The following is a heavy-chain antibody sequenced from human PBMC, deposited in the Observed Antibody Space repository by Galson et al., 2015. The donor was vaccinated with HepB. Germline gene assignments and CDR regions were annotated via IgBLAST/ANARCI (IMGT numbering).Heavy chain of an antibody. D-gene: IGHD3-10*01. CDR2: AYHSGGT. Sequence: LTCAVSGDSISNDRWWSWVRQPPGEGLEWIGEAYHSGGTNYRPSLKSRVTISVDKSKNQFSLKLTSVTAADTAVYYCARAKEGRGYFDYWGQGTLVTVSS. CDR1: GDSISNDRW. CDR3: ARAKEGRGYFDY. J-gene: IGHJ4*02. V-gene: IGHV4-4*02.